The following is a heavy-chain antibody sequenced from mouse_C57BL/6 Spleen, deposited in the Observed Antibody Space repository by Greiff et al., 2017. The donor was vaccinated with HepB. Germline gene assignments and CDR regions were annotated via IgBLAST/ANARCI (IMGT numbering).Heavy chain of an antibody. J-gene: IGHJ1*03. Sequence: VKLVESGAELVRPGASVTLSCKASGYTFTDYEMHWVKQTPVHGLEWIGAIDPETGGTAYNQKFKGKAILTADKSSSTAYMELRSLTSEDSAVYYCTRRIYYYGSSLYWYFDVWGTGTTVTVSS. V-gene: IGHV1-15*01. CDR1: GYTFTDYE. CDR2: IDPETGGT. CDR3: TRRIYYYGSSLYWYFDV. D-gene: IGHD1-1*01.